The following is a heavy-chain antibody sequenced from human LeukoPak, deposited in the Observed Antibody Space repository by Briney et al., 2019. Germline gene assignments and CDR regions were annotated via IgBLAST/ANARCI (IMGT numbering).Heavy chain of an antibody. CDR2: INPNSGGT. V-gene: IGHV1-2*06. D-gene: IGHD1-26*01. CDR3: ARLAGGGSYLGEDY. J-gene: IGHJ4*02. Sequence: ASVKVSCKASGYTFTGYYMHWVRQAPGQGLEWMGRINPNSGGTNYAQKFQGRVTMTRDTSISTAYMELSRLRSDDTAVYYRARLAGGGSYLGEDYWGQGTLVTVSS. CDR1: GYTFTGYY.